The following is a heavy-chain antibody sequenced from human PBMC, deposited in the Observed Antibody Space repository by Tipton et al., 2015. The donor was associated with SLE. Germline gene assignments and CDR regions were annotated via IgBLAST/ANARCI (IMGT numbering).Heavy chain of an antibody. D-gene: IGHD3-22*01. J-gene: IGHJ4*02. Sequence: QSGPEVKKPGALVKVSCKASGYTFTSYDINWVRQATGQGLEWMGWMNPNSGNTGYAQKFQGRVTMTRNTSISTAYMELSSLRSEDTAVYYCARALYYYDSSGYYEGGYWGQGTLVTVSS. CDR3: ARALYYYDSSGYYEGGY. CDR2: MNPNSGNT. V-gene: IGHV1-8*01. CDR1: GYTFTSYD.